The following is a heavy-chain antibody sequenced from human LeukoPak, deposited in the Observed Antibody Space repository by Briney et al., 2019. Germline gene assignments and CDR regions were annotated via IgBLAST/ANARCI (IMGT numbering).Heavy chain of an antibody. Sequence: SETLSLTCAVYGGSFSGYYWSWIRQPPGKGLEWIGEINHSGSTNYNPSLKSRVTISVDTSKNQFSLKLSSVTAADTAVYYCARGENVLRYFDWSGVYGMDVWGQGTTVTVSS. D-gene: IGHD3-9*01. J-gene: IGHJ6*02. CDR1: GGSFSGYY. CDR3: ARGENVLRYFDWSGVYGMDV. CDR2: INHSGST. V-gene: IGHV4-34*01.